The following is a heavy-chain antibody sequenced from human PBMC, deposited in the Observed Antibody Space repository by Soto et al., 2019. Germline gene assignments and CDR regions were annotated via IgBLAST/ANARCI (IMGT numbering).Heavy chain of an antibody. CDR2: IYYSGST. CDR3: AREGYDSSGYPLEYFQH. Sequence: SETLSLTCTVSGGSISSYYWSWIRQPPGKGLEWIGYIYYSGSTNYNPSLKSRVTISVDTSKNQFSLKLSSVTAAATAVYYCAREGYDSSGYPLEYFQHWGQGTLVTVSS. D-gene: IGHD3-22*01. CDR1: GGSISSYY. J-gene: IGHJ1*01. V-gene: IGHV4-59*01.